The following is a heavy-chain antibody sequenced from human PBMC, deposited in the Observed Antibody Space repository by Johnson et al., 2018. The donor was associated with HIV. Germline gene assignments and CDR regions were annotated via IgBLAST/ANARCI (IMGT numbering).Heavy chain of an antibody. J-gene: IGHJ3*02. V-gene: IGHV3-30*04. CDR2: ISYDGSNK. Sequence: QMLLVESGGGVVQPGRSLRLSCAASGFTFSSYAMHWVRQAPGKGLEWVAVISYDGSNKYYADSVKGRFPISRDNSKNTLYLQMNSLRAEDTAVYYCAKGPLYYYDSRLGSGAFDIWGQGTMVTVSS. D-gene: IGHD3-22*01. CDR1: GFTFSSYA. CDR3: AKGPLYYYDSRLGSGAFDI.